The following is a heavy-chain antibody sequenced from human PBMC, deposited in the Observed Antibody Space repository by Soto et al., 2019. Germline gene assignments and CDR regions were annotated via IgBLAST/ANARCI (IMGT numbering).Heavy chain of an antibody. J-gene: IGHJ4*02. V-gene: IGHV3-11*01. CDR1: GFTFSDYY. CDR3: ARDSGSGSYYYYFDY. D-gene: IGHD3-10*01. Sequence: VGSLRLSCAASGFTFSDYYMSWIRQAPGKGLEWVSYISSSGSTIYYADSVKGRFTISRDNAKNSLYLQMNSLRAEDTAVYYCARDSGSGSYYYYFDYWGKGTQVTAPQ. CDR2: ISSSGSTI.